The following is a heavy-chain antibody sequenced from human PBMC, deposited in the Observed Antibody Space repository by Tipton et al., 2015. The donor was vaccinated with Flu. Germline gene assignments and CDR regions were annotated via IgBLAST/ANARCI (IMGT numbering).Heavy chain of an antibody. V-gene: IGHV2-5*02. Sequence: LVKPSQTLTLTCTFSGFSLSTSGVGVGWIRQPPGKALEWLALIYWDDDKRYSPSLKSRLTITKDTSKNQVVLTMTNMDPVDTATYYCAHEGYCNGGGCSPFGPNWFDPWGQGTLVTVSS. CDR1: GFSLSTSGVG. CDR3: AHEGYCNGGGCSPFGPNWFDP. D-gene: IGHD2-15*01. J-gene: IGHJ5*02. CDR2: IYWDDDK.